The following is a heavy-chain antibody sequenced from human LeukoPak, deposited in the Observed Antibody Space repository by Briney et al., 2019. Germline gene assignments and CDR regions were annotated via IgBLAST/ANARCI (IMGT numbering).Heavy chain of an antibody. CDR3: ARSGSSYYDILTGYWTIDY. Sequence: SETLSLTCTVSGGSISSYYWSWIRQPAGKGLEWIGRIYSSGSTNYNPSLKSRVIMSVDTSKNQFSLKLSSVTAADTAVYHCARSGSSYYDILTGYWTIDYWGQGTLVTVSS. V-gene: IGHV4-4*07. D-gene: IGHD3-9*01. CDR2: IYSSGST. CDR1: GGSISSYY. J-gene: IGHJ4*02.